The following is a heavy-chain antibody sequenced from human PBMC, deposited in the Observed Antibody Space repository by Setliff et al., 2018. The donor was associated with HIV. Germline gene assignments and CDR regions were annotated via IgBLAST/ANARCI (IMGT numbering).Heavy chain of an antibody. CDR3: ARDQNYDFVWGNYRPFDY. V-gene: IGHV3-20*04. Sequence: RPGGSLRLSCAVSGFNFDDSGMSWVRQAPGKGLEWVSGINWNGGSTGYADSVKGRFTIARDNAKNSLYLQMNSLRAEDTALYYCARDQNYDFVWGNYRPFDYWGQGTLVTVSS. CDR1: GFNFDDSG. D-gene: IGHD3-16*02. CDR2: INWNGGST. J-gene: IGHJ4*02.